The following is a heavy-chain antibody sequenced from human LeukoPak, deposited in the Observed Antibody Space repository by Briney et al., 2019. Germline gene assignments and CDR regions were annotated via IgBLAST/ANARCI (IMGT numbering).Heavy chain of an antibody. Sequence: SQTLSLTCTVSGDSISSGNYNWSWIRQPAGTGLEWIVRTYSRGSTSYNPSPTKRVTMAIDTSKNQFSPKLTSVTAADTAVYYCARETDYSNNVDYWGQGTLVTVSS. CDR3: ARETDYSNNVDY. D-gene: IGHD4-11*01. V-gene: IGHV4-61*02. CDR2: TYSRGST. CDR1: GDSISSGNYN. J-gene: IGHJ4*02.